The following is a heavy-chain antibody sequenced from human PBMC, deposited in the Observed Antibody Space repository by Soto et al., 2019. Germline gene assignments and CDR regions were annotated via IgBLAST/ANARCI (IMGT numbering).Heavy chain of an antibody. J-gene: IGHJ6*02. V-gene: IGHV1-2*04. CDR2: INPNSGGT. D-gene: IGHD1-1*01. CDR1: GYTFTGYY. CDR3: ARMGNDTYHYYGMDV. Sequence: GASVKVSCKASGYTFTGYYMPWVRQAPGQGLEWMGWINPNSGGTNYAQKFQGWVTMTRDTSISTAYMELSRLRSDDTAVYYCARMGNDTYHYYGMDVWGQGTTVTVSS.